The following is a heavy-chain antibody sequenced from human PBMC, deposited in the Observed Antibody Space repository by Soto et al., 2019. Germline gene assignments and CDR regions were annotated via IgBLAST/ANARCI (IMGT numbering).Heavy chain of an antibody. J-gene: IGHJ5*02. Sequence: SVKVTCKASGGTFSSYAISWVRQAPGQGLEWMGGIIPIFGTANYAQKFQGRVTITADESTSTAYMELSSLRSEDTAVYYCARDFDCSSTSCYPGWFDPWGQGTLVTVYS. CDR1: GGTFSSYA. CDR2: IIPIFGTA. CDR3: ARDFDCSSTSCYPGWFDP. D-gene: IGHD2-2*01. V-gene: IGHV1-69*13.